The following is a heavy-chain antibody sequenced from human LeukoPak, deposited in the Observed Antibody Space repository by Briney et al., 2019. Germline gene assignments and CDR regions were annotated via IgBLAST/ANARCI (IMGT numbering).Heavy chain of an antibody. CDR2: ISAYNGNT. J-gene: IGHJ4*02. CDR1: GYTFTSYG. Sequence: ASVTVSCKASGYTFTSYGISWVRRAPGQGLEWMGWISAYNGNTNYARKLQGRVTMTTDTSTSTAYMELRSLRSDDTAVYYCARDLLVAGTFDYWGQGTLVTVSS. V-gene: IGHV1-18*01. CDR3: ARDLLVAGTFDY. D-gene: IGHD6-19*01.